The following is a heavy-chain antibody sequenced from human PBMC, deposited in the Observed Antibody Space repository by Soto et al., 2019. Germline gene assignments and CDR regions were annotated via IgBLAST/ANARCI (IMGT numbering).Heavy chain of an antibody. CDR3: ARDSKRGYSGYDKLDY. V-gene: IGHV4-59*01. CDR1: GGSISSYY. D-gene: IGHD5-12*01. J-gene: IGHJ4*02. CDR2: IYYTGST. Sequence: QVQLQESGPGLVKPSETLSLTCTVSGGSISSYYWSWIRQPPGTGLEWIGYIYYTGSTNSNPSLKSRVTISVDTSKNQFSLKLSSWTAADTAVYYCARDSKRGYSGYDKLDYWGQGTLVTVSS.